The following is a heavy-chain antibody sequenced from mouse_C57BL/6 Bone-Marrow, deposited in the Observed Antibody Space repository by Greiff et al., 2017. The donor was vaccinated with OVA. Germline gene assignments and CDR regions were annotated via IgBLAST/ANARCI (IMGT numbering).Heavy chain of an antibody. V-gene: IGHV1-18*01. CDR2: INPNNGGT. J-gene: IGHJ4*01. D-gene: IGHD2-1*01. CDR1: GYTFTDYN. Sequence: EVQLVESGPELVKPGASVKIPCKASGYTFTDYNMDWVKQSHGKSLEWIGDINPNNGGTIYNQKFKGKATLTVDKSSSTAYMELRSLASEDSAVWYCARWGKRYAMDYWGQGTSVTVSS. CDR3: ARWGKRYAMDY.